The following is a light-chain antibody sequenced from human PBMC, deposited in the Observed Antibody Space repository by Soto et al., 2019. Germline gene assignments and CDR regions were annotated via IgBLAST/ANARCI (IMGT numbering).Light chain of an antibody. Sequence: DIQMTQSPSSLSASVGDRVTITCRASQTINNNLNWYQQKPGKAPKLLIYAASSLHSGVPSRFSGSASGTDFTLTIPSLQPEDLSIYFCQQSNKTPRTFGQGTKVEI. CDR2: AAS. J-gene: IGKJ1*01. CDR1: QTINNN. V-gene: IGKV1-39*01. CDR3: QQSNKTPRT.